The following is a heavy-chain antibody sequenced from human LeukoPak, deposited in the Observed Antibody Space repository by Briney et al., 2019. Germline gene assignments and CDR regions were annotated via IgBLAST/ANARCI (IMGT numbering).Heavy chain of an antibody. D-gene: IGHD1-26*01. J-gene: IGHJ6*03. V-gene: IGHV1-69*05. CDR2: IIPIFGTA. CDR3: ARDPGDYYYYMDV. CDR1: GGTFSSYA. Sequence: SVKVSCKASGGTFSSYAISWVRQAPGQGLEWMGGIIPIFGTANYAQKFQGRVTMTTDTSTSTAYMELRSLRSDDTAVYYCARDPGDYYYYMDVWGKGTTVTVSS.